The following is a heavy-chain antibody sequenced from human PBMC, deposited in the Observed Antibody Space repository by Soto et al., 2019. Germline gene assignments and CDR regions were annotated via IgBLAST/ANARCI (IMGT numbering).Heavy chain of an antibody. CDR2: IYYDGNT. CDR3: ARSSITPRLFMYPFDY. J-gene: IGHJ4*02. D-gene: IGHD6-6*01. Sequence: ETLSLTCTVSGGSITSSSHYWGWIRQPPGKGLECIGNIYYDGNTYYNPSLKSRVTISLDTSKNQFSLRLNSVTAADTAVYYCARSSITPRLFMYPFDYWGKGTLVTVSS. CDR1: GGSITSSSHY. V-gene: IGHV4-39*01.